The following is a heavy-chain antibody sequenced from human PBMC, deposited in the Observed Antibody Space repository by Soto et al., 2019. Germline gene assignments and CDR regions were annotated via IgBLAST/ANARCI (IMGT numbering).Heavy chain of an antibody. V-gene: IGHV3-7*01. Sequence: EVQLVESGGGLVQPGGSLRLSCTASGITLSRDWMTWVRQAPGKGLEWVASIKPDGSGEYYLDSVKGRFTTSRDNTKNPLYLQANRLRAGDPAMYLCAQLLNGVTALDYWGHGTLVTVSS. CDR3: AQLLNGVTALDY. D-gene: IGHD2-21*02. CDR2: IKPDGSGE. J-gene: IGHJ4*01. CDR1: GITLSRDW.